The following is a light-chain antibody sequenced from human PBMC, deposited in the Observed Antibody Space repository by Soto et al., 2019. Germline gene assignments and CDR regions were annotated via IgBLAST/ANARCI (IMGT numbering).Light chain of an antibody. J-gene: IGKJ5*01. CDR1: QSVSSY. V-gene: IGKV3-11*01. CDR2: DAS. CDR3: QKRSNWHLN. Sequence: MVFTQSPATMPLSPGEIATLCCRASQSVSSYLAWYQQKPGQAHRLIIYDASNRATGIQARFSGSGSGTDFTLTIRSLEPEDFAVYYCQKRSNWHLNCGKGTRREI.